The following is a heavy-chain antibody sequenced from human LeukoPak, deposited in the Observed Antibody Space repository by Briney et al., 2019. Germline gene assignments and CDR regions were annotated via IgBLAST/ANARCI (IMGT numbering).Heavy chain of an antibody. CDR1: GHTFTSYY. CDR2: INPSGGST. J-gene: IGHJ3*02. Sequence: ASVKVSCKASGHTFTSYYMHWVRQAPGQGLEWMGIINPSGGSTSYAQKFQGRVTMTRDTSTSTVYMELSSLRSEDTAVYYCARDPYSIAAAGPRDDFDIWGQGTMVTVSS. V-gene: IGHV1-46*01. D-gene: IGHD6-13*01. CDR3: ARDPYSIAAAGPRDDFDI.